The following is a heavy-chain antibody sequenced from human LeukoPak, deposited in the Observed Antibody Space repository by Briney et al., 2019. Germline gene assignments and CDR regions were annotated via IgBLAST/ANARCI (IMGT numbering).Heavy chain of an antibody. Sequence: SVKVSCKASGGTFSSYAISWVRQAPGQGLEWMGRIIPILGIANYAQKFQGRVTITADKSTSTAYMELGSLRSEDTAVYYCARGVPRLGSSGYHYYFDYWGQGTLVTVSS. CDR3: ARGVPRLGSSGYHYYFDY. J-gene: IGHJ4*02. D-gene: IGHD3-22*01. CDR2: IIPILGIA. V-gene: IGHV1-69*04. CDR1: GGTFSSYA.